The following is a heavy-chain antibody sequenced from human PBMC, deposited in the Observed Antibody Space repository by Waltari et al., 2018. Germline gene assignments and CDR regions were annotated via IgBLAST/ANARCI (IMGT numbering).Heavy chain of an antibody. CDR3: AREGHGDYDFDY. Sequence: QVQLVQSGAEVKKPGASVKVSCKASGYTFTSSAMHWVRQAPGQRLEWMGWINAGNGNTKYSQKFQGRVTITRDTSASTAYMELSSLRSEDTAVYYCAREGHGDYDFDYWGQGTLVTVSS. V-gene: IGHV1-3*01. CDR1: GYTFTSSA. CDR2: INAGNGNT. J-gene: IGHJ4*02. D-gene: IGHD4-17*01.